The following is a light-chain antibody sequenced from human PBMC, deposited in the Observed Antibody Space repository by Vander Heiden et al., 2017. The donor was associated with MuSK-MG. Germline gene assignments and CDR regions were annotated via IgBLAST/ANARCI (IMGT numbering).Light chain of an antibody. Sequence: QSTLTQPPSPSGSPGQSVAISCTGTSSDVGGYIYVSWYQVHPGKAPKLIIYEVNKRPSGVPDRFSGSKSDNTASLTISGLQSEDEADYYCCSYAGSYTVVFGAGTKLTVL. CDR2: EVN. V-gene: IGLV2-11*01. J-gene: IGLJ2*01. CDR3: CSYAGSYTVV. CDR1: SSDVGGYIY.